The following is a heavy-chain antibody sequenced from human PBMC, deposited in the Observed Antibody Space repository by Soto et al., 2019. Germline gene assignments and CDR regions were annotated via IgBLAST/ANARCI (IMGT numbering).Heavy chain of an antibody. CDR2: MNPNSGNT. CDR1: AYPFSRCD. J-gene: IGHJ5*02. D-gene: IGHD6-6*01. V-gene: IGHV1-8*03. CDR3: ARGSPPYIAARRGWFDP. Sequence: VSSKASAYPFSRCDMKWVGQAKRQGLEWMGWMNPNSGNTGYAQKFQGRVTITADESTSTAYMELSSLRSEDTAVYYCARGSPPYIAARRGWFDPWGQGTLVNVSA.